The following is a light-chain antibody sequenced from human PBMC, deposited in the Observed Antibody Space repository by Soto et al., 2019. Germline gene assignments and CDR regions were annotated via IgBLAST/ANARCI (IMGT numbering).Light chain of an antibody. Sequence: EIVMTQSPATLSVSPGERATLSCRASQSISRNLAWFQQRPGQAPSLLIFGASTRAAGIPARFSGSGSGTEFSLTISGLQSEDFAVYFCHQYENWPKTFGQGT. J-gene: IGKJ1*01. CDR2: GAS. CDR3: HQYENWPKT. CDR1: QSISRN. V-gene: IGKV3-15*01.